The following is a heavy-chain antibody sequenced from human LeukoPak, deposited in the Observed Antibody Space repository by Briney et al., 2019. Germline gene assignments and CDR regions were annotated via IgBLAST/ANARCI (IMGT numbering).Heavy chain of an antibody. D-gene: IGHD6-19*01. CDR1: GYTFTSYG. V-gene: IGHV1-18*01. Sequence: GASVTVSCKASGYTFTSYGISWVRQAPGQGLEWMGWISAYNGNTNYAQKLQGRVTMTTDTSTSTAYMELRSLRSDDTAVYYCARVKGLAVAGRFYYGMDVWGQGTTVTVSS. CDR2: ISAYNGNT. CDR3: ARVKGLAVAGRFYYGMDV. J-gene: IGHJ6*02.